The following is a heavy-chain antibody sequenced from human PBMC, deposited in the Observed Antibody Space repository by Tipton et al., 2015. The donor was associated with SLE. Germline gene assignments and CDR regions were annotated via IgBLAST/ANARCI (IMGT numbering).Heavy chain of an antibody. Sequence: SLRLSCAASGFTFSTYAMTWVRLAPGKGLEWVSTISRGGDYTYYANSVKGRFTISRDNSKNTLYLQMNSLRAEDTAFYYCARAGYSSLDAFDMWGQGTMVTVSS. CDR3: ARAGYSSLDAFDM. J-gene: IGHJ3*02. CDR2: ISRGGDYT. CDR1: GFTFSTYA. V-gene: IGHV3-23*01. D-gene: IGHD5-18*01.